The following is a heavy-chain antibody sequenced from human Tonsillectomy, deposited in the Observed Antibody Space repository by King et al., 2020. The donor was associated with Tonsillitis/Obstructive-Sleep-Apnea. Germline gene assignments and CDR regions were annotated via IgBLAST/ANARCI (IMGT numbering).Heavy chain of an antibody. CDR2: ISYDGSNK. Sequence: VQLVESGGGVVQPGRSLRLSCAASGFTFRNYGMHWVRQAPGKGLEWVAVISYDGSNKYYADSVKGRFTISRDNSKNTLYLKMNSLRAEDTAVYYCAKGTSYYYMDVWGKGTTVTVSS. CDR1: GFTFRNYG. CDR3: AKGTSYYYMDV. V-gene: IGHV3-30*18. J-gene: IGHJ6*03.